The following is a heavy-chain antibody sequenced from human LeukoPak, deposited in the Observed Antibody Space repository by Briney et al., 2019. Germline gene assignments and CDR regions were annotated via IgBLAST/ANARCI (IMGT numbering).Heavy chain of an antibody. D-gene: IGHD3-22*01. V-gene: IGHV4-4*02. Sequence: SSETLSLTCAVSGGSISSSNWWSWVRQPPGKGLEWIGEIYHSGSTNYNPSLKSRVTISVDKSKNQFSLKLSSVTAADTAVYYCAFITTANNWFDPWGQGTLVTVSS. CDR1: GGSISSSNW. CDR3: AFITTANNWFDP. J-gene: IGHJ5*02. CDR2: IYHSGST.